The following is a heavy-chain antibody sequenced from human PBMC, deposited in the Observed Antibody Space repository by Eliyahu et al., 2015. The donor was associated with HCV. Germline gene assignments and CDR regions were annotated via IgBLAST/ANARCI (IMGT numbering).Heavy chain of an antibody. CDR3: ARGGEIFIYSHPGGYFDY. CDR1: GYTFTSYY. CDR2: INPSGGST. Sequence: QVQLVQSGAEVKKPGASVKVSCKASGYTFTSYYRHWVRQAPGQGLEWMGIINPSGGSTSYAQKLQGRVTMTRDTSTSTVYMELSSLRSEDTAVYYCARGGEIFIYSHPGGYFDYWGQGTLVTVSS. J-gene: IGHJ4*02. D-gene: IGHD3-16*01. V-gene: IGHV1-46*04.